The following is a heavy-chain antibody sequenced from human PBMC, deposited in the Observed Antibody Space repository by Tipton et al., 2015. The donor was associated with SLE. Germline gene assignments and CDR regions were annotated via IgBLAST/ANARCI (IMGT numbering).Heavy chain of an antibody. Sequence: TLSLTCTVSGGSISSSSYYWGWVRQPPGKGLEWIGSIYYTGSTYYNPSLKNRVTISRDTSKNQFSLKLSSVTAADTAVYYCARPDSVNYYYAMDVWGQGTTVTVSS. CDR2: IYYTGST. D-gene: IGHD3-16*02. V-gene: IGHV4-39*01. CDR1: GGSISSSSYY. J-gene: IGHJ6*02. CDR3: ARPDSVNYYYAMDV.